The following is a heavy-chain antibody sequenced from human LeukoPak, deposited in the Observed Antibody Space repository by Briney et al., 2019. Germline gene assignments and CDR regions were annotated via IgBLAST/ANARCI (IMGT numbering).Heavy chain of an antibody. Sequence: SVKVSCKASRYTFTTYYIHWVRQAPGQGLEWMGIINPSGGSNSYAQKFQGRVTMTRDTSTSTVYMYVSSLRSEDTAVYFCASSSSGSLDYWGQGTLVTVSS. V-gene: IGHV1-46*01. CDR3: ASSSSGSLDY. J-gene: IGHJ4*02. D-gene: IGHD3-22*01. CDR1: RYTFTTYY. CDR2: INPSGGSN.